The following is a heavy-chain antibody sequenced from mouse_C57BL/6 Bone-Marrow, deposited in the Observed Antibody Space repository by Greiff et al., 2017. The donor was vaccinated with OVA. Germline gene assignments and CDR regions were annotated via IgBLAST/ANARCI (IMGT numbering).Heavy chain of an antibody. CDR2: IYPGDGDT. V-gene: IGHV1-80*01. CDR1: GYAFSSYW. J-gene: IGHJ2*01. Sequence: VQLVESGAELVKPGASVKISCKASGYAFSSYWMNWVKQRPGKGLEWIGQIYPGDGDTNYNGKFKGKATLTADKSSSTAYMQLSSLTSEDSAVYFCAREDYYGSDYWGQGTTLTVSS. D-gene: IGHD1-1*01. CDR3: AREDYYGSDY.